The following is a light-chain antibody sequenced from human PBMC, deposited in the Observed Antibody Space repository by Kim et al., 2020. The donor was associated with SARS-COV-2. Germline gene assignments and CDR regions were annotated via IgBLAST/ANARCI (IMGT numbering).Light chain of an antibody. J-gene: IGLJ1*01. V-gene: IGLV3-19*01. CDR1: SLRSYY. CDR3: NSRDSSGNHLGV. CDR2: GKN. Sequence: LGQTVRITCQGGSLRSYYASWYQQKPGQAPVLVSYGKNNRPSGIPDRFSGSTSGNTASLTITGAQAEDEADYYCNSRDSSGNHLGVFGTGTKVTVL.